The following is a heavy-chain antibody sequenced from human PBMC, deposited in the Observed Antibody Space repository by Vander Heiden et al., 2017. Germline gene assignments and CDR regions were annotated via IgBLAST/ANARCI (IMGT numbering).Heavy chain of an antibody. J-gene: IGHJ5*02. Sequence: QVQLVQSGAEVKKPGASVKVSCTASGYTFISYDISWVRQAPGQGLEWMGWISAYNGNTNYAQKLQGRVTMTTDTSTSTAYMELRSLRSDDTAVYYCARGIGCTNGVCYNNWFDPWGQGTLVTVSS. CDR3: ARGIGCTNGVCYNNWFDP. CDR2: ISAYNGNT. V-gene: IGHV1-18*01. CDR1: GYTFISYD. D-gene: IGHD2-8*01.